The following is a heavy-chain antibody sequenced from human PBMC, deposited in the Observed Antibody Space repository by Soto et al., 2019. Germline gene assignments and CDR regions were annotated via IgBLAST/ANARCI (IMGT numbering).Heavy chain of an antibody. CDR3: AKGVTATKYYFDY. Sequence: EVQLLESGGGLVQPGGSLRLSCAASGFTFSSYAMSWVRQAPGKGLEWVSAISGSGGSTYYADSVKGRFTISRDNSKNTLYLQMNSPRAEDTAVYYCAKGVTATKYYFDYWGQGTLVTVSS. J-gene: IGHJ4*02. CDR2: ISGSGGST. D-gene: IGHD2-21*02. CDR1: GFTFSSYA. V-gene: IGHV3-23*01.